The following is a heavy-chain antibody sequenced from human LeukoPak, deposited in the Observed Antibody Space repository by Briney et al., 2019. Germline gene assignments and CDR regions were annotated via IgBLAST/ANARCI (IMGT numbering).Heavy chain of an antibody. CDR2: IWHDGSNK. D-gene: IGHD6-13*01. J-gene: IGHJ4*02. Sequence: GGSLRLSCAASGFTFSSYGMHWVRQAPGKGLEWVAVIWHDGSNKYYADSVKGRFTISRDNSKNTLYLQMNSLRAEDTAVYYCARGGYSSSWYEAYFDYWGQGTLVTVSS. V-gene: IGHV3-33*01. CDR3: ARGGYSSSWYEAYFDY. CDR1: GFTFSSYG.